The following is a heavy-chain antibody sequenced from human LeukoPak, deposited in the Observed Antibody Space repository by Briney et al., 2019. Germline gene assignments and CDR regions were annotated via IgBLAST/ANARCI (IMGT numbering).Heavy chain of an antibody. J-gene: IGHJ4*02. CDR2: IWYDGSNK. Sequence: GGSLRLSCAASGFTFSSYGMHWVRQAPGKGLEWVAVIWYDGSNKYYADSVKGRFTISRDNSKNTLYLRMNSLRAEDTAVYYCAKEHSVMVYAVDYWGQGTLVTVSS. CDR1: GFTFSSYG. D-gene: IGHD2-8*01. CDR3: AKEHSVMVYAVDY. V-gene: IGHV3-33*06.